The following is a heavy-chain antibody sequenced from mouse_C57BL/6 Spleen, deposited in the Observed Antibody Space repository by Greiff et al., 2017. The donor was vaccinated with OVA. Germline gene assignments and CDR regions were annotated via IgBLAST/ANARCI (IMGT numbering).Heavy chain of an antibody. D-gene: IGHD2-4*01. V-gene: IGHV1-64*01. J-gene: IGHJ4*01. CDR3: AREGANDYDDGGSAMDY. Sequence: QVQLKQPGAELVKPGASVKLSCKASGYTFPSYWMHWVKQRPGQGLEWIGMIHPNSGSTNYNEKFKSKATLTVDKSSSTAYMQLSSLTSEDSAVYYCAREGANDYDDGGSAMDYWGQGTSVTVSS. CDR2: IHPNSGST. CDR1: GYTFPSYW.